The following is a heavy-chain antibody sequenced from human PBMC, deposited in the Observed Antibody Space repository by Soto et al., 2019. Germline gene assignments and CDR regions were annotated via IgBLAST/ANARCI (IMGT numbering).Heavy chain of an antibody. CDR3: TRSTNWNYESYFDY. V-gene: IGHV2-70*01. Sequence: SGPTLVNPKQTLILTCAFSGFSLSRKGMSVSWIRQPPGKALEFLALIDWEEEKFSSPSLRTRLTVSKDTSKSQVVLTLTNVDPVDTATYYCTRSTNWNYESYFDYWGQGTLVTVSS. J-gene: IGHJ4*02. D-gene: IGHD1-7*01. CDR1: GFSLSRKGMS. CDR2: IDWEEEK.